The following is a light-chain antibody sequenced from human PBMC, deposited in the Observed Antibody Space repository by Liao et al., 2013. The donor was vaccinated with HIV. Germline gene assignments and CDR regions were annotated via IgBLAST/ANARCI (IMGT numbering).Light chain of an antibody. CDR2: YVS. V-gene: IGLV3-21*01. CDR3: QVWDSSSDHWV. CDR1: ALPKQY. J-gene: IGLJ3*02. Sequence: SYELTQPPSVSVSPGQTARITCSGDALPKQYAYWYQQKPGQAPVVVMYYVSVRPSGIPERFSGSNSANTATLTIGRVEDGDEADYYCQVWDSSSDHWVFGGGTKLTVL.